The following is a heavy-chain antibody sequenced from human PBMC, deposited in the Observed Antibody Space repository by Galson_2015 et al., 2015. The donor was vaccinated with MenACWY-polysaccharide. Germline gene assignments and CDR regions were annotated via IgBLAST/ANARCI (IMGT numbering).Heavy chain of an antibody. CDR2: IYYSGST. J-gene: IGHJ5*02. CDR1: GASIGSGDDYY. V-gene: IGHV4-31*03. CDR3: ARGARGLWFGEA. D-gene: IGHD3-10*01. Sequence: TLSLTCTVSGASIGSGDDYYWTWIRQRPGKGLEWIGYIYYSGSTYYNPSLKSRVIISQDTSKNQFSLNLSSVTAADTAVYYWARGARGLWFGEAWGQGTLVTVSS.